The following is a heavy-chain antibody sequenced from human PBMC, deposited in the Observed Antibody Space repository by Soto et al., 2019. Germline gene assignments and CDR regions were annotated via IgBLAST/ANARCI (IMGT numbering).Heavy chain of an antibody. V-gene: IGHV3-23*01. Sequence: GGSLRLSCAASGFTFSSYAMSWVRQAPGKGLEWVSAISGSGGSTYYADSLKGPFTIARDNSKNTLYLQMNSLRAEDTAVYYCAKDRPLIVHASDAFDIWGQGTMVTVSS. J-gene: IGHJ3*02. D-gene: IGHD3-22*01. CDR1: GFTFSSYA. CDR3: AKDRPLIVHASDAFDI. CDR2: ISGSGGST.